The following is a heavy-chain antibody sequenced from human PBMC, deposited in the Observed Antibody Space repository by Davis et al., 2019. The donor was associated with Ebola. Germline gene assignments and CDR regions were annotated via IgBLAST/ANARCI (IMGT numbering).Heavy chain of an antibody. CDR1: GYSFSSHY. CDR3: ARDRLGVVIAPVYYYGMDV. Sequence: ASVKVSCKTFGYSFSSHYVNWVRQAPGQGLEWIGIINPSDGKTSYAQRFKGRVTLTRDTSTNTVYMEVSSLRFEDTAVYYCARDRLGVVIAPVYYYGMDVWGQGTTVTVPS. V-gene: IGHV1-46*01. J-gene: IGHJ6*02. CDR2: INPSDGKT. D-gene: IGHD2/OR15-2a*01.